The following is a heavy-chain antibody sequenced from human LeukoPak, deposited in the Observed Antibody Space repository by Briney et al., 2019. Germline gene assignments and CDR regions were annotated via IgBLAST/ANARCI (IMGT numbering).Heavy chain of an antibody. J-gene: IGHJ4*02. CDR3: ARLSGGNSDRSAY. CDR2: ISAGGGST. V-gene: IGHV3-23*01. Sequence: GGSLRLSCAASGFTFGSYAMSWVRQAPGKGLEWVSGISAGGGSTYYKDSVKGQFIISRDNSKNTLFLQMNNLRAEDTAIFHCARLSGGNSDRSAYWGQGALVTVSS. CDR1: GFTFGSYA. D-gene: IGHD4-23*01.